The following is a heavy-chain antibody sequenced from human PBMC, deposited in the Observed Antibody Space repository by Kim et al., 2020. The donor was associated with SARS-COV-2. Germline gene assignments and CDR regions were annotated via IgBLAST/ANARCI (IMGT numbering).Heavy chain of an antibody. J-gene: IGHJ4*02. V-gene: IGHV3-9*01. Sequence: GGSLRLSCAASGFTFDDYAMHWVRQAPGKGLEWVSGISWNSGSIGYADSVKGRFTISRDNAKNSLYLQMNSLRAEDTALYYCAKSARGFDTAMANSYYYFDYWGQGTLDTVSS. CDR1: GFTFDDYA. D-gene: IGHD5-18*01. CDR2: ISWNSGSI. CDR3: AKSARGFDTAMANSYYYFDY.